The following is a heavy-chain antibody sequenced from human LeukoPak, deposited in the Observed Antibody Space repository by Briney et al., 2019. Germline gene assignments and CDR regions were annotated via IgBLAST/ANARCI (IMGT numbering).Heavy chain of an antibody. CDR3: AKGTGRPAYYYLDV. J-gene: IGHJ6*03. D-gene: IGHD1-14*01. CDR2: IRFDGSNK. CDR1: GFTFRTYG. Sequence: GGSLRLSCAASGFTFRTYGIHWVRQAPGKGLEWVSFIRFDGSNKYYAESVKGRFTISRDNSKNTLYLHMNSLRVQDTAVYYCAKGTGRPAYYYLDVWGKGTTVIISS. V-gene: IGHV3-30*02.